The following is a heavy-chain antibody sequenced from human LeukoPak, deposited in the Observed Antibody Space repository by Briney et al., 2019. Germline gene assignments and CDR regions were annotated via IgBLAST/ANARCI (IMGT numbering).Heavy chain of an antibody. D-gene: IGHD5-12*01. CDR1: GFTFSSYG. CDR2: ISGSGGST. J-gene: IGHJ4*02. Sequence: GGSLRLSCAASGFTFSSYGMHWVRQAPGKGLEWVSAISGSGGSTYYADSVKGRFTISRDNSKNTLYLQMNSLRAEDTAVYYCARVGYSGYDYDYWGQGALITVSP. CDR3: ARVGYSGYDYDY. V-gene: IGHV3-23*01.